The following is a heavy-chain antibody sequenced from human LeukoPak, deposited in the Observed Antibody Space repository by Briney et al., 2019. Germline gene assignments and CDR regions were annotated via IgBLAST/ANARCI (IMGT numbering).Heavy chain of an antibody. J-gene: IGHJ6*02. CDR3: ARNQQLGGHSYYYYGMDV. D-gene: IGHD3-16*01. CDR1: GFTFSSYS. V-gene: IGHV3-21*04. Sequence: SGGSLRLSCAASGFTFSSYSMNWVRQAPGKGLEWVSSISSSSSYIYYADSVKGRFTISRDNSKNTLYLQMNSLRADDTAIYYCARNQQLGGHSYYYYGMDVWGQGTTVTVSS. CDR2: ISSSSSYI.